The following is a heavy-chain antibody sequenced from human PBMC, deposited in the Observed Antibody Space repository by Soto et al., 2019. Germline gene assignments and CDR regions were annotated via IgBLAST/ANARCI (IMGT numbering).Heavy chain of an antibody. CDR3: ARQGFGPLHGLVDV. J-gene: IGHJ6*02. CDR2: VHHSWGS. V-gene: IGHV4-59*08. D-gene: IGHD3-10*01. CDR1: GGSINSYY. Sequence: QVQLQESGPGLVKPSETLSLSCTVSGGSINSYYWSWLRQSPGKRMEWIGYVHHSWGSSYNPSLQSRVAISLDTSKSQFSLKVTSVTATDTAVYYCARQGFGPLHGLVDVWGQGTTVTVSS.